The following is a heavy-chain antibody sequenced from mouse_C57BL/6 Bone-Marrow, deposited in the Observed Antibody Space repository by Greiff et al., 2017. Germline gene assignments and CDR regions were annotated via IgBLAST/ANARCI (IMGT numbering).Heavy chain of an antibody. D-gene: IGHD2-5*01. Sequence: VQLQQSGAELARPGASVKMSCKASGYTFTSYTMHWVKQRPGQGLEWIGYINPSSGYTKYNQKFKDKATLTSDKSSSTAYMQLSSLTSEDSAVYYCAREYYSNYLFAYWGQGTLVTVSA. CDR3: AREYYSNYLFAY. CDR1: GYTFTSYT. J-gene: IGHJ3*01. CDR2: INPSSGYT. V-gene: IGHV1-4*01.